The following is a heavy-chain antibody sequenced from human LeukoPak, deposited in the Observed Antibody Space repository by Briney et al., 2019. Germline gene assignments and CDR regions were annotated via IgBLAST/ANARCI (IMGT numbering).Heavy chain of an antibody. Sequence: PGGSLRLSCAASGFTFDDYGMTWVRQAPGKGLEWVSNINWNGGSTLYADSVKGRFTISRDNAKNSAYLEMNSLRAEDTALYYCARRITMIRGTNFDYWGQGTLVTVSS. CDR1: GFTFDDYG. CDR2: INWNGGST. J-gene: IGHJ4*02. CDR3: ARRITMIRGTNFDY. V-gene: IGHV3-20*04. D-gene: IGHD3-10*01.